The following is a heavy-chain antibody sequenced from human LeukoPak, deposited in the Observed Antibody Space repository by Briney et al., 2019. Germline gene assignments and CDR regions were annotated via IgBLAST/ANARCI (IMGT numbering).Heavy chain of an antibody. CDR1: GFIFSDYY. J-gene: IGHJ4*02. Sequence: GRSLRLSCAASGFIFSDYYMTWIRQAPGKGLEWVSYISSSGSTMYYADSVKGRFTISRDNAKNSLYLQMNSLRAEDTALYYCARARGSYSFDYWGQGTLVTVSS. D-gene: IGHD1-26*01. V-gene: IGHV3-11*01. CDR2: ISSSGSTM. CDR3: ARARGSYSFDY.